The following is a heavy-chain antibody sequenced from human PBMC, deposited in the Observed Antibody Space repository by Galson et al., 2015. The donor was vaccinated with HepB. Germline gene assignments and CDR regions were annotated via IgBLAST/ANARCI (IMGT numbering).Heavy chain of an antibody. Sequence: SLRLSCAASGFTFSSYGMHWVRQAPGKGLEWVAVISYDGSNKYYADSVKGRFTISRDNSKNTLYLQMNSLRAEDTAVYYCAKGTAVAYLDYWGQGTLVTVSS. CDR2: ISYDGSNK. CDR1: GFTFSSYG. V-gene: IGHV3-30*18. D-gene: IGHD6-19*01. CDR3: AKGTAVAYLDY. J-gene: IGHJ4*02.